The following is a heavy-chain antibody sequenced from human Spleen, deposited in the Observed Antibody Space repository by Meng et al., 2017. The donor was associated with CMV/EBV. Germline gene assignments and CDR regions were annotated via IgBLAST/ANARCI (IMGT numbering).Heavy chain of an antibody. J-gene: IGHJ3*02. V-gene: IGHV3-30*02. CDR3: AKAALYGSGSYYSAFDM. CDR1: GFIFNDYA. CDR2: IQFDGGDK. Sequence: GESLKISCAASGFIFNDYAMHWVRQAPGKGLEWVAFIQFDGGDKYYVDSVKGRFTISRDNSKNTLYLQMNSLRADDTAVYYCAKAALYGSGSYYSAFDMWGQGTMVTVSS. D-gene: IGHD3-10*01.